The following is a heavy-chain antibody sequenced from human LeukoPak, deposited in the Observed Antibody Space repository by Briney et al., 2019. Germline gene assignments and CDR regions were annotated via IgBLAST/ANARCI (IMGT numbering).Heavy chain of an antibody. CDR3: ARVTGYMIEDYFDY. Sequence: SETLSLTCTVSGGSISSYYWSWLRQPPGKGLEWIGYIYYSGSTNYNPSHKSRVTISVETSKNQFSLKLSSVTAADTAVYYCARVTGYMIEDYFDYWGQGTLVTVSS. V-gene: IGHV4-59*01. CDR2: IYYSGST. CDR1: GGSISSYY. D-gene: IGHD3-22*01. J-gene: IGHJ4*02.